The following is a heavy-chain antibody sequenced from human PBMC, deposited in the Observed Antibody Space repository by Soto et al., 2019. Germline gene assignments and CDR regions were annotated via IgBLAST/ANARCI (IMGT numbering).Heavy chain of an antibody. V-gene: IGHV1-69*13. J-gene: IGHJ4*02. Sequence: GASVKVSCKASGGTFSSYAISWVRQAPGQGLEWMGGIIPIFGTANCAQKFQGRVTITADESTSTAYMDLSSLRSDDTAVYYCARDLAAADYWGQGTLVTVSS. D-gene: IGHD6-13*01. CDR3: ARDLAAADY. CDR2: IIPIFGTA. CDR1: GGTFSSYA.